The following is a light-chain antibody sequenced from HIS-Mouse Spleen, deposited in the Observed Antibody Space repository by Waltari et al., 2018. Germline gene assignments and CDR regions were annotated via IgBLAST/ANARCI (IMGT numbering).Light chain of an antibody. J-gene: IGLJ2*01. CDR1: SSDVGSYNL. CDR3: CSYAGSSTVV. V-gene: IGLV2-23*01. CDR2: ECS. Sequence: GQSITISCTGTSSDVGSYNLVSWYQQHPGKAPKLMIYECSKRPSGVSNRFSGSKSGNTASLTISGLQAEDEADYYCCSYAGSSTVVFGGGTKLTVL.